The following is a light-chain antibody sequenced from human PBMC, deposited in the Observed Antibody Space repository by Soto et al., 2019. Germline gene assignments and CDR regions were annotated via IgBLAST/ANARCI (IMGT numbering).Light chain of an antibody. V-gene: IGKV3-11*01. CDR1: QSVDTM. J-gene: IGKJ2*01. CDR3: QVRSDWPPFKYT. Sequence: EIVLTQSPATLSLSAGERVTLSCRSSQSVDTMVAWYQQQVGRTPRLLIYETSSRATGVPARFSGSGSGTDFTLTISRLEPEEFASYFCQVRSDWPPFKYTCGQGTKLEVK. CDR2: ETS.